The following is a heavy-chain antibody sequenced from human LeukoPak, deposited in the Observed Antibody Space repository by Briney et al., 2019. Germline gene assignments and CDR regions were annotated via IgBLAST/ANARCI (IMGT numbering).Heavy chain of an antibody. J-gene: IGHJ5*02. Sequence: PSETLSLTCAVYGVSFSGYYWSWIRQPPGKGLEWIGEINHSGSTNYNPSLKSRVAISVDTSKNQFSLKLSSVTAADTAVYYCARLSTYYYGSGSYGLYWFDPWGQGTLVTVSS. CDR2: INHSGST. CDR3: ARLSTYYYGSGSYGLYWFDP. V-gene: IGHV4-34*01. CDR1: GVSFSGYY. D-gene: IGHD3-10*01.